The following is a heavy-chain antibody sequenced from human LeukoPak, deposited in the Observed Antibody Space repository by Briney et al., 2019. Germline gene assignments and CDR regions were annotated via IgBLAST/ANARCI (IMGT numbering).Heavy chain of an antibody. V-gene: IGHV3-48*02. CDR1: GFAFSSYD. D-gene: IGHD2-15*01. J-gene: IGHJ6*02. CDR2: ISRDSSTI. Sequence: GGSLRLSCAASGFAFSSYDINWGRQAPGKGLEWVSYISRDSSTIYYADSVKGRFTISRDNAENSLYLQMNSLRDEDTAVYYCARGYFPPPNGMDVWGQGTTVTVSS. CDR3: ARGYFPPPNGMDV.